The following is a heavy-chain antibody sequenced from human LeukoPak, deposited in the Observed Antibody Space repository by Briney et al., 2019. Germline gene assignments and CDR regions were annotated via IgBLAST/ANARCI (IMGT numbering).Heavy chain of an antibody. CDR2: IIPIFGTA. CDR3: AETRGRPHYYYGMDV. D-gene: IGHD1-1*01. Sequence: SVKVSCTASGGTFSSYAISWVRQAPGQGLEWMGGIIPIFGTANYAQKFQGRVTITADESTSTAYMELSSLRSEDTAVYYCAETRGRPHYYYGMDVWGRGTTVTVSS. V-gene: IGHV1-69*13. CDR1: GGTFSSYA. J-gene: IGHJ6*04.